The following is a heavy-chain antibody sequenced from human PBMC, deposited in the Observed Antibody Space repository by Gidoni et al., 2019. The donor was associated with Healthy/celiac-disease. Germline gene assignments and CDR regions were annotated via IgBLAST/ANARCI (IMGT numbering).Heavy chain of an antibody. CDR3: ASLDSEYSSSWYAVWPANWFDP. D-gene: IGHD6-13*01. Sequence: CVKGRFTISRDNSKNTLYLQMNSLRAEDTAVYYCASLDSEYSSSWYAVWPANWFDPWGQGTLVTVSS. V-gene: IGHV3-30*01. J-gene: IGHJ5*02.